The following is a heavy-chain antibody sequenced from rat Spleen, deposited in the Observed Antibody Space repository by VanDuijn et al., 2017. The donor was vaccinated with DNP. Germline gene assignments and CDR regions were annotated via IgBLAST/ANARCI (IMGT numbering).Heavy chain of an antibody. D-gene: IGHD5-1*01. CDR3: ALVTGY. CDR2: ITNTGGST. CDR1: GLTFSNYD. J-gene: IGHJ2*01. Sequence: EVQLVESGGGLVQPGRSLKLSCAASGLTFSNYDMAWVRQAPTKGLEWVASITNTGGSTYYPDSVKGRFTISRDNAENTVYLQMNSLRSEDTATYYCALVTGYWGQGVMVTVSS. V-gene: IGHV5S23*01.